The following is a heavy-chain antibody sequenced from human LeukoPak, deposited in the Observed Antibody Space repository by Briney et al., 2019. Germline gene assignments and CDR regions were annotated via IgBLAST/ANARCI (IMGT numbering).Heavy chain of an antibody. V-gene: IGHV3-30-3*01. CDR3: ARARFTTVTTGLLDY. J-gene: IGHJ4*02. Sequence: GRSLRLSCAASGFTFSSYAMHWVRQAPGKGLEWVAVISYDGSNKYYADSVKGRFTISRDNSKNTLYLQMNSLRAEDTAVYYCARARFTTVTTGLLDYWGQGTLVTVSS. D-gene: IGHD4-11*01. CDR1: GFTFSSYA. CDR2: ISYDGSNK.